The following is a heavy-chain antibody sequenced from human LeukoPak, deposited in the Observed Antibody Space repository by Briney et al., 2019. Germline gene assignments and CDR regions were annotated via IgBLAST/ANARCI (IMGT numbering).Heavy chain of an antibody. Sequence: GRSLRLSCAASGFTFDDYGMHWVRQAPGKGLEWVAGISWNSGSIGYADSVKGRFTISRDNAKNSLYLQMNSLRAEDTALYYCAKAQGAGWPPYFDYWGQGTLVTVSS. V-gene: IGHV3-9*01. J-gene: IGHJ4*02. CDR3: AKAQGAGWPPYFDY. CDR2: ISWNSGSI. D-gene: IGHD6-19*01. CDR1: GFTFDDYG.